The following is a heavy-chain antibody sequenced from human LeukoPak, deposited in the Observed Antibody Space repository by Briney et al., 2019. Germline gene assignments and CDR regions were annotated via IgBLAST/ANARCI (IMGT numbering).Heavy chain of an antibody. J-gene: IGHJ5*02. Sequence: PGGSLRLSCAASGFTFSSYGMHWVRQAPGKGLEWVAVISYDGSNKYYADSVKGRFTISRDNSKNTLYLLMNSLRAEDTAVYYCAKDVGFWFDPWGQGTLVTVSS. CDR2: ISYDGSNK. CDR3: AKDVGFWFDP. CDR1: GFTFSSYG. V-gene: IGHV3-30*18. D-gene: IGHD1-26*01.